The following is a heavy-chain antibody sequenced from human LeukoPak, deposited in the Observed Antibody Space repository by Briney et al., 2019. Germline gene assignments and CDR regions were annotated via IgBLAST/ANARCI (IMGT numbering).Heavy chain of an antibody. CDR2: IYPGDSAT. J-gene: IGHJ4*02. Sequence: GESLKISCEGSGHSFTNYWIGWVRQMPGKGLEWMGLIYPGDSATRYSPSFQGHVTISVDKSISTAYLQWSSLKASDTAMYYCAKRRAVAGQYYFDYWGQGTLVTVSS. D-gene: IGHD6-19*01. V-gene: IGHV5-51*01. CDR1: GHSFTNYW. CDR3: AKRRAVAGQYYFDY.